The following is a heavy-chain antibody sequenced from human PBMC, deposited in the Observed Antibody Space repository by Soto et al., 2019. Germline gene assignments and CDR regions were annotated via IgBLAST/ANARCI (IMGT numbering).Heavy chain of an antibody. CDR2: IYYSGST. CDR1: GGPISSSSYY. D-gene: IGHD5-18*01. V-gene: IGHV4-39*01. CDR3: ACIFAGGYGYGFYYYGMDV. Sequence: ASETLSLTCTVSGGPISSSSYYWGWIRQPPGKGLAWIGSIYYSGSTYYNPSLKSRVTISVDTSKNQFSLKLSSVTAADTAVYYCACIFAGGYGYGFYYYGMDVWGQGTTVTVSS. J-gene: IGHJ6*02.